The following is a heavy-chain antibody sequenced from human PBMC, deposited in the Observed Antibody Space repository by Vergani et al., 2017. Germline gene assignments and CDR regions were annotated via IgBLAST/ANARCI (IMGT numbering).Heavy chain of an antibody. J-gene: IGHJ4*02. CDR2: INPNSGGT. Sequence: QVQLVQSGAEVKKPGASVKVSCKASGYTFTGYYMHWVRQAPGQGLEWMGWINPNSGGTNYAQKFQGRVTRTRETSISTAYIELSRLRSDDTAVYYCARVRFVGSGRYYFDYWGQGTLVTVSS. CDR1: GYTFTGYY. V-gene: IGHV1-2*02. D-gene: IGHD6-19*01. CDR3: ARVRFVGSGRYYFDY.